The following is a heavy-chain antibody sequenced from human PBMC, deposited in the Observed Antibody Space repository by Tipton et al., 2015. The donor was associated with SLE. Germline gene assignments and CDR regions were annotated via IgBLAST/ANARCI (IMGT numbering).Heavy chain of an antibody. CDR2: FYHSGNT. V-gene: IGHV4-59*12. CDR1: GGDISRSY. J-gene: IGHJ5*02. D-gene: IGHD2-2*01. Sequence: TLSLTCIVSGGDISRSYWSWIRQPPGKGLEWIGYFYHSGNTNYKSPLKSRVTMTVDTSKNQFSLKLNSVTAADTAVYYCARSTDQNWFDPWGQGTLVTVSS. CDR3: ARSTDQNWFDP.